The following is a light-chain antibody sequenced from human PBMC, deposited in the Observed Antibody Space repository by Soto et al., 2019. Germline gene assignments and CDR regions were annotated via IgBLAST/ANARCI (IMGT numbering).Light chain of an antibody. CDR2: SAS. CDR3: QQYGSSQT. Sequence: EIVLTQSPGTLSLSPGERATLSCRASQSVSSNYLAWYQQKPGQAPRVLIYSASSRATGIPDRFSGSGSGTDFTLTISRLEPEDFAVYYCQQYGSSQTFGQGTKVEIK. J-gene: IGKJ1*01. CDR1: QSVSSNY. V-gene: IGKV3-20*01.